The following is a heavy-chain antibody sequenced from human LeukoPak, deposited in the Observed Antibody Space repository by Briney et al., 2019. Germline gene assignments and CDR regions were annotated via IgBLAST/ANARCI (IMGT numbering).Heavy chain of an antibody. CDR3: ARGAVVVARKAYYFDY. Sequence: GGSLRLSCAASGFTVSSNYTSWVRQAPGKGLEWVSVIYSGGSTYYADSVKGRFTISRDNSKNTLYLQMNSLRAEDTAVYYCARGAVVVARKAYYFDYWGQGTLVTVSS. CDR1: GFTVSSNY. D-gene: IGHD3-22*01. CDR2: IYSGGST. V-gene: IGHV3-53*01. J-gene: IGHJ4*02.